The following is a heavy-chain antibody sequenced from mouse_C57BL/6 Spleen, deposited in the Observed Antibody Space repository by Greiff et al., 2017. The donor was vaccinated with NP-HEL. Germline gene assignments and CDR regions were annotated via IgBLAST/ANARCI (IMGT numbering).Heavy chain of an antibody. CDR3: ARYYYGSSSHYYAMDY. D-gene: IGHD1-1*01. V-gene: IGHV1-59*01. CDR1: GYTFTSYW. Sequence: VQLQQPGAELVRPGTSVKLSCKASGYTFTSYWMHWVKQRPGQGLEWIGVIDPSDSYTNYNQKFKGKATLTVDTSSSTAYMQLSSLTSEDSAVYYCARYYYGSSSHYYAMDYWGQGTSVTVSS. CDR2: IDPSDSYT. J-gene: IGHJ4*01.